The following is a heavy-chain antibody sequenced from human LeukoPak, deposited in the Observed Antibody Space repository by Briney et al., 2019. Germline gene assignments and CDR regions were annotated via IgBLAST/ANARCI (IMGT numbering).Heavy chain of an antibody. CDR3: ARGRDGDYGYTDFDY. CDR2: INHSGST. J-gene: IGHJ4*02. CDR1: GGSFSGYY. D-gene: IGHD4-17*01. Sequence: SETLSLTCAVYGGSFSGYYWSWIRQPPGKGVEWIGEINHSGSTNYNPSLKSRVTISVDTSKNQFSLKLSSVTAADTAVYYCARGRDGDYGYTDFDYWGQGTLVTVSS. V-gene: IGHV4-34*01.